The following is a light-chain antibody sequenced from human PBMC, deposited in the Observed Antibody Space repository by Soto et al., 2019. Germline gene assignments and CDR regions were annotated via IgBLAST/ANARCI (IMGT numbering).Light chain of an antibody. CDR2: DAS. Sequence: EIVLTQSPATLSLSPGERATLSCGASQSVGSSYLAWYQQNPGLAPRLLIYDASSRATGIPDRFSGSGSGTDFTLTISRLEPEDVAVYYCQQYNSSPWTFGQGTKVEIK. J-gene: IGKJ1*01. CDR1: QSVGSSY. V-gene: IGKV3D-20*01. CDR3: QQYNSSPWT.